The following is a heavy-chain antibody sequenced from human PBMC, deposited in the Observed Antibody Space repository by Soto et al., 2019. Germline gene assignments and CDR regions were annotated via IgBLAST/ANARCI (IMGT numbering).Heavy chain of an antibody. V-gene: IGHV1-8*01. CDR1: GYTFTIYY. CDR3: ARVYDYIWGSYLWFDY. J-gene: IGHJ4*01. D-gene: IGHD3-16*01. Sequence: VMVSCTASGYTFTIYYINWVRQATGQGLEWMGWMNPNSGNTGYAQKFQGRVTMTRNTSISTAYMELSSLRSEDTAVYYCARVYDYIWGSYLWFDYWG. CDR2: MNPNSGNT.